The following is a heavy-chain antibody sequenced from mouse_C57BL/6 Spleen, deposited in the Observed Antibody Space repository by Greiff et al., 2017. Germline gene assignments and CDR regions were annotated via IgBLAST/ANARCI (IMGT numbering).Heavy chain of an antibody. V-gene: IGHV1-82*01. D-gene: IGHD3-1*01. CDR1: GYAFSSSW. CDR2: IYPGDGDT. J-gene: IGHJ3*01. Sequence: LVESGASVKISCMASGYAFSSSWMNWVKQRPGKGSEGLGRIYPGDGDTNYNGKFIGKATLTADKSSSPAYMQLSSLTAEDSAVYFCARGLGAYWGQGTLVTVSA. CDR3: ARGLGAY.